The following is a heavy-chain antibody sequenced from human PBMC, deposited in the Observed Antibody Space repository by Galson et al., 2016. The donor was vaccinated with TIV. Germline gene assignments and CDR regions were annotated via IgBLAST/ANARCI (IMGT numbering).Heavy chain of an antibody. CDR1: DYSISNGYY. Sequence: LSLTCAVSDYSISNGYYWVWIRQPPGKGLEWLGTIYHSGSTNYNPSLKSRVAISVDTSKNQFSLRLTSVTAADTAVYYGARQGRETIFGVVKGAYFQHWGQGTLVTVSS. J-gene: IGHJ1*01. D-gene: IGHD3-3*01. V-gene: IGHV4-38-2*01. CDR2: IYHSGST. CDR3: ARQGRETIFGVVKGAYFQH.